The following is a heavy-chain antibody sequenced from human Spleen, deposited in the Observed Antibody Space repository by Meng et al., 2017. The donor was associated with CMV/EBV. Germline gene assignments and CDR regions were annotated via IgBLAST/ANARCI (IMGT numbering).Heavy chain of an antibody. V-gene: IGHV1-69*05. CDR2: IIPIFGTA. J-gene: IGHJ6*02. D-gene: IGHD3-10*01. CDR3: ARVFFYGSGSYYNSYYYGMDV. Sequence: SVKVSCKASGGPFSTFAISWVRQAPGQGLEWMGGIIPIFGTAKYAQKFQGRVTITTDESTSTVYMELGSLRSEDTAVYHCARVFFYGSGSYYNSYYYGMDVWGQGTTVTVSS. CDR1: GGPFSTFA.